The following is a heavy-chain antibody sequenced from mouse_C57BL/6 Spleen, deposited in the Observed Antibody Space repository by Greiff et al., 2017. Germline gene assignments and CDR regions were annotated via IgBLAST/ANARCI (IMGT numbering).Heavy chain of an antibody. CDR1: GYTFTEYT. Sequence: VQLQQSGAELVKPGASVKLSCKASGYTFTEYTIHWVKQRSGQGLEWIGWFYPGSGSIKDNEKFKDKATLTADKSSSTVYMELSRLTSEDSAVYFCARHEEGYYYGSRAAWFAYWGQGTLVTVSA. CDR2: FYPGSGSI. V-gene: IGHV1-62-2*01. J-gene: IGHJ3*01. D-gene: IGHD1-1*01. CDR3: ARHEEGYYYGSRAAWFAY.